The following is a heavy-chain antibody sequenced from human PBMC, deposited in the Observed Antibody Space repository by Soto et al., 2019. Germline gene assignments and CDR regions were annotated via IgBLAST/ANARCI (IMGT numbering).Heavy chain of an antibody. Sequence: QVQLVQSGAEERKPGASVKVSCKASGYIFSDYAFHWVSQAPGQRPEWVGWINAGNGNTNYLQQLKGRVTITRDTSASTAYMELSGLRSEDTAVYYCAKAGYDTSPFIDYWGQGTRVTFSS. CDR2: INAGNGNT. CDR1: GYIFSDYA. J-gene: IGHJ4*02. V-gene: IGHV1-3*05. D-gene: IGHD3-22*01. CDR3: AKAGYDTSPFIDY.